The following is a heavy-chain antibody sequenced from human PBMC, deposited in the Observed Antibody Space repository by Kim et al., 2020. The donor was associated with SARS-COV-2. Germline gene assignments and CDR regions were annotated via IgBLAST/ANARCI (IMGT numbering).Heavy chain of an antibody. D-gene: IGHD1-26*01. J-gene: IGHJ6*02. CDR3: ARDHSGAYYYGMDV. Sequence: SVKGRFTISRDNAKNSLYLQMNSLRAEDTAVYYCARDHSGAYYYGMDVWGQGTTVTVSS. V-gene: IGHV3-21*01.